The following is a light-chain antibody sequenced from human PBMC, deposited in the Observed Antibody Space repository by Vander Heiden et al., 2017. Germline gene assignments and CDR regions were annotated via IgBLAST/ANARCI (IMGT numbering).Light chain of an antibody. CDR1: SSDVGAYNY. CDR3: SSYTSSSTLYV. V-gene: IGLV2-14*03. Sequence: LTQPASVSGSPGQPITISCTGTSSDVGAYNYVSWYQQHPGKAPKVMIYDVSNRPSGVSNRFSGSKSGNTASLTISGLQAEDEADYYCSSYTSSSTLYVFGTGTKVTVL. J-gene: IGLJ1*01. CDR2: DVS.